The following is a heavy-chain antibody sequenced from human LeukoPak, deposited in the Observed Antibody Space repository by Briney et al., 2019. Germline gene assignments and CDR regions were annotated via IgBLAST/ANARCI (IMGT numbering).Heavy chain of an antibody. D-gene: IGHD3-10*01. J-gene: IGHJ4*02. CDR1: GYTFTDYY. CDR2: INPKSGAT. Sequence: ASAKVSCKAFGYTFTDYYIHWVRQAPGQRFEWMGWINPKSGATHYVERFQGRVTMTTDTSISTVYMELTRLTSDDTATYYCARRGSYYDYWGQGTLVTVSS. V-gene: IGHV1-2*02. CDR3: ARRGSYYDY.